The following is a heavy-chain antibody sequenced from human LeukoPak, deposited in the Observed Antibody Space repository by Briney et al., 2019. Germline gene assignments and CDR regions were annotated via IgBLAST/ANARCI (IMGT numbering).Heavy chain of an antibody. CDR2: INAGNGNT. CDR1: GYTLTSYC. J-gene: IGHJ4*02. D-gene: IGHD1-26*01. V-gene: IGHV1-3*01. CDR3: ASEKVGTTLSAGD. Sequence: GASVKVSCKASGYTLTSYCFHWVRQAPGQRLEWVGWINAGNGNTKYSQKLQVRVSITRDTSANTAYMEVSSLRSEDTAVYYCASEKVGTTLSAGDWGQGTLVTVSS.